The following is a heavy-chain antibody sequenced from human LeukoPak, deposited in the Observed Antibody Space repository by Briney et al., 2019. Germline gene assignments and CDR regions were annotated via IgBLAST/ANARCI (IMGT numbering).Heavy chain of an antibody. CDR3: TRDWGSGYY. Sequence: GGPLRLSCAASGFTFSGSAMHWVRQASGKGLEWVGRIRSKANSYATAYAASVKGRFTISRDDSKNTAYLQMNSLKTEDTGVYYCTRDWGSGYYWGRGTLVTVSS. D-gene: IGHD6-19*01. V-gene: IGHV3-73*01. J-gene: IGHJ4*02. CDR1: GFTFSGSA. CDR2: IRSKANSYAT.